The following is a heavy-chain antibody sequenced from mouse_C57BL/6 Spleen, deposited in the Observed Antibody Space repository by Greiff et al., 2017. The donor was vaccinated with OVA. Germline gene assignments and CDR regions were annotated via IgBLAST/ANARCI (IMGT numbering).Heavy chain of an antibody. D-gene: IGHD2-4*01. Sequence: EVKLVESGPGLVKPSQSLSLTCSATGYSITSGYYWNWIRQFPGNKLEWVGYISYDGSNNYNPSLKNRISITRDTSKNPFFLKLNSVTTEDTATYACERGQRYYDYDVNYWGQGTTVTVSA. CDR1: GYSITSGYY. J-gene: IGHJ2*01. CDR2: ISYDGSN. V-gene: IGHV3-6*01. CDR3: ERGQRYYDYDVNY.